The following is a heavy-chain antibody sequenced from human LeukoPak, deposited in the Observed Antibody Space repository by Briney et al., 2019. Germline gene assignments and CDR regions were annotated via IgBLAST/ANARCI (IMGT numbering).Heavy chain of an antibody. CDR1: GFSFSFSN. CDR3: ARLAVAYHFDI. D-gene: IGHD6-19*01. Sequence: GGSLRLSCAASGFSFSFSNMNWVRQAPGKGLEWVSSISSSSSSYIYYADSVKGRFTISRDNAKNSLYLQMNSLRAEDTAVYYCARLAVAYHFDIWGQGTMVTVSS. CDR2: ISSSSSSYI. J-gene: IGHJ3*02. V-gene: IGHV3-21*01.